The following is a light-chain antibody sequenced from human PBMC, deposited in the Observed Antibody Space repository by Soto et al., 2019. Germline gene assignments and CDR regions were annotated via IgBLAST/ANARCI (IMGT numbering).Light chain of an antibody. CDR2: HVS. CDR1: SGDVGAYNF. V-gene: IGLV2-14*03. J-gene: IGLJ1*01. Sequence: QSVLTQPASVSGSPGQSITISCTGTSGDVGAYNFVSWYQQHPGKAPKLIVYHVSDRPSGFSRRFSGSKSGNSASLTISGLHAEDEADYYCSSYTSSSTYVFGTGTRSPS. CDR3: SSYTSSSTYV.